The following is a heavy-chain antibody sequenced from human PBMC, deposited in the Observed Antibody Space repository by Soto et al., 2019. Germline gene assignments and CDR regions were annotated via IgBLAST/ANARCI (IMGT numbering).Heavy chain of an antibody. J-gene: IGHJ3*02. D-gene: IGHD2-15*01. CDR1: GFTFSDYY. CDR3: AKAYSDAVDI. Sequence: GGTLRLSCAASGFTFSDYYMTWIRQAPGKGLEWASYISSSGTGIYYAASVKGRFTISRDNAKNSLYLQMSSLSAEDTAGYFCAKAYSDAVDIWCQGTMVTVSS. CDR2: ISSSGTGI. V-gene: IGHV3-11*01.